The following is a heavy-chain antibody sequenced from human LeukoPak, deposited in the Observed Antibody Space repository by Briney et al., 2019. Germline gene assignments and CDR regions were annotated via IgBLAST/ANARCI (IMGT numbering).Heavy chain of an antibody. CDR2: IYHSGST. V-gene: IGHV4-38-2*02. CDR1: GYSISSGYY. J-gene: IGHJ4*02. CDR3: ARDNHGTNVH. Sequence: SETLSLTCTVSGYSISSGYYWDWIRQPPGEGLEWFGSIYHSGSTYYNPSLKSRVTISVDTSKNQFSLKMSSVTAADTALYYCARDNHGTNVHWGQGTLVTVSS.